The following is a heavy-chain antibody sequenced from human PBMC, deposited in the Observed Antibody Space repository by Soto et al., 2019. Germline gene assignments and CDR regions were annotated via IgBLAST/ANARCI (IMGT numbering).Heavy chain of an antibody. D-gene: IGHD1-26*01. J-gene: IGHJ4*02. V-gene: IGHV1-18*01. Sequence: QVQLVQSGAEVKKPWASVKVCCKASGYTFTSYGVSWVRQAPGQGLEWMGWTSAYNGNTNNAQKLQGRVTMTTDTSTSTANMELRSLRSDDTAVDYCARDVTGGNFDYWAQGTLVTVSS. CDR3: ARDVTGGNFDY. CDR1: GYTFTSYG. CDR2: TSAYNGNT.